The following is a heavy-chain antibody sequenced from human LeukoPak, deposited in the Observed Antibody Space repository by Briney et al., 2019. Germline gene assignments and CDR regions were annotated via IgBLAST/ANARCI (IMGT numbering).Heavy chain of an antibody. CDR1: GFTISRYY. V-gene: IGHV3-53*01. CDR2: IYSGGNT. Sequence: GGSLRLSCAASGFTISRYYMSWVRQAPGRGLKWVSFIYSGGNTYYTDSVKGRFTISRDNSKNTLYLQMNSLRAEDTAVYYCASGTTGALDIWGQGTMVTVSS. CDR3: ASGTTGALDI. J-gene: IGHJ3*02. D-gene: IGHD1-1*01.